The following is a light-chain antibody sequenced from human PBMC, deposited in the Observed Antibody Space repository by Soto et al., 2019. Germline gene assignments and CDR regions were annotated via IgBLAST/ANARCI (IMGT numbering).Light chain of an antibody. CDR3: QQYDNLLLT. Sequence: DIQMTQSPSSLSASVGDRVTITCQASQDISNYLNWYQQKPGKAPKLLIYDASNLETGVPSRFSGSGSGTDFTFTISSLQPEEIATYYCQQYDNLLLTFGGGTKVESK. V-gene: IGKV1-33*01. CDR2: DAS. CDR1: QDISNY. J-gene: IGKJ4*01.